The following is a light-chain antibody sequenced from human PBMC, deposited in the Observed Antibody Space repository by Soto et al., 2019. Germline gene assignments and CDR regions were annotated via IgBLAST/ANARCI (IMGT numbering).Light chain of an antibody. Sequence: QSALTQPPSASGSPGQSVTISCTATSSDFGGYNYVSWYQQHPGKAPKLLIYEVDKRPSGVPDRFSGSKSGATASLTVSGLQAEDEAEYYCGSSGGSNNLRVFGGGTKLTVL. V-gene: IGLV2-8*01. J-gene: IGLJ3*02. CDR1: SSDFGGYNY. CDR2: EVD. CDR3: GSSGGSNNLRV.